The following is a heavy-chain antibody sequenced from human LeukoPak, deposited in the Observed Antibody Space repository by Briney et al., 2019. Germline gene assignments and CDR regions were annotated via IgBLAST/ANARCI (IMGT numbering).Heavy chain of an antibody. CDR1: GYSISSGYY. V-gene: IGHV4-38-2*02. CDR3: ARDQEGRSCSGGTCYLGWSFDL. Sequence: SETLSLTCTVSGYSISSGYYWGWIRQPPGKGLEWIGSIYHSGSTYYNPSLKSRVTISVDTSKNQFSLKLSSVTAADTAVYYCARDQEGRSCSGGTCYLGWSFDLWGRGTLVTVSS. J-gene: IGHJ2*01. D-gene: IGHD2-15*01. CDR2: IYHSGST.